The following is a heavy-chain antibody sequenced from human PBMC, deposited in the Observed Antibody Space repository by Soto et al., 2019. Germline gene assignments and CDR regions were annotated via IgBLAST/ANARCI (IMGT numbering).Heavy chain of an antibody. CDR2: MNPNSGNT. D-gene: IGHD3-3*01. CDR3: ARMGRAVVFWSGYDYYYYGMDV. J-gene: IGHJ6*02. V-gene: IGHV1-8*01. CDR1: GYTFTSYD. Sequence: GASVKVSCKASGYTFTSYDINWVRQATGQGLEWMGWMNPNSGNTGYAQKFQGRVTMTRNTSISTAYMELSSLRSEDTAVYYCARMGRAVVFWSGYDYYYYGMDVWGQGTTVTVSS.